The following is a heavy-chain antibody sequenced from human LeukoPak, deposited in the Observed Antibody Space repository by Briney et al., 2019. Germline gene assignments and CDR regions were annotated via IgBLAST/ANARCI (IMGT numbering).Heavy chain of an antibody. D-gene: IGHD1-26*01. CDR1: GGSISSYY. Sequence: KSSETLSLTCTLSGGSISSYYWYWIRQPPENRLEWIGYIYYSGSTKYNPSLQSRVTLSVDTSKNQFSLRLSSVTAADTAVYYCAREQHGAGLAYFDYWGQGILVTVSS. J-gene: IGHJ4*02. V-gene: IGHV4-59*01. CDR2: IYYSGST. CDR3: AREQHGAGLAYFDY.